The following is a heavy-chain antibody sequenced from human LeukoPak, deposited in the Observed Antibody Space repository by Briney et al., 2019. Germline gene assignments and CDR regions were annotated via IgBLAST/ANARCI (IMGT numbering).Heavy chain of an antibody. CDR1: GFTFSSYW. D-gene: IGHD3-22*01. V-gene: IGHV3-7*01. CDR3: ARGYDSSGYKGWYFDL. J-gene: IGHJ2*01. CDR2: IKQDGSEI. Sequence: GGSLRLSCAASGFTFSSYWMNWVRQAPGKGLEWVANIKQDGSEIYYVDSVKGRFIISRDNAKNSLYLQMNSLRAEDTAVYYCARGYDSSGYKGWYFDLWGRGTLVTVSS.